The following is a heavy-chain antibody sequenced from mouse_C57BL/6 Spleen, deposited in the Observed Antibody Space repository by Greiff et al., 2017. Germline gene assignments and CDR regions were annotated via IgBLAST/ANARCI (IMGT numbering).Heavy chain of an antibody. D-gene: IGHD2-4*01. CDR3: ARRDDYDWFAY. CDR2: ISSGGSYT. CDR1: GFTFSSYG. J-gene: IGHJ3*01. V-gene: IGHV5-6*02. Sequence: EVKLMESGGDLVKPGGSLKLSCAASGFTFSSYGMSWVRQTPDKRLEWVATISSGGSYTYYPDSVKGRFTISRDNAKKTLYLQMSSLKSEDTAMYYCARRDDYDWFAYWGQGTLVTVSA.